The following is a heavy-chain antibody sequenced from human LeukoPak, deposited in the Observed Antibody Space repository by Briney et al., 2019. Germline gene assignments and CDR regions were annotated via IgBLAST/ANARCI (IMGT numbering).Heavy chain of an antibody. CDR2: ITSSGPTA. CDR3: ARLGFCSDGSRYSLDY. D-gene: IGHD2-15*01. Sequence: GGSLRLSCAASGFTFSNYEMNWVRQAPGMGLEWVSYITSSGPTAYYADSVKGRFNISRDNAQNSLFLQMNNLTAEDTAIYCCARLGFCSDGSRYSLDYWGQGILVTVSS. J-gene: IGHJ4*02. V-gene: IGHV3-48*03. CDR1: GFTFSNYE.